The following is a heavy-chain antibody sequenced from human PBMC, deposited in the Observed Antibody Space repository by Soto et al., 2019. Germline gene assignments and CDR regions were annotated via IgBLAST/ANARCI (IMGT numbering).Heavy chain of an antibody. Sequence: ASVKVSCKASGGTFSSYAISWVRQAPGQGLEWMGGIIPIFGTANYAQKFQGRVTITADESTSTAYMELSSLRSEDTAVYYCASYTAMAPVGDWGQGTLVTVSS. J-gene: IGHJ4*02. CDR3: ASYTAMAPVGD. V-gene: IGHV1-69*13. CDR1: GGTFSSYA. D-gene: IGHD5-18*01. CDR2: IIPIFGTA.